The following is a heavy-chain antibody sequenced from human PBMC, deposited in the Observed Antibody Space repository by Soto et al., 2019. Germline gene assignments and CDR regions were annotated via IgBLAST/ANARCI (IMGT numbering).Heavy chain of an antibody. CDR2: ISYDGSNK. Sequence: QVQLVESGGGVVQPGRSLRLSCAASGFTFSSYAMHCVRQAPGKGLEWVAVISYDGSNKYYADSVKGRFTISRDNSKNTLYLQMNSLRAEDTAVYYCAATYYYGSGRSYGMDVWGQGTTVTVSS. CDR1: GFTFSSYA. J-gene: IGHJ6*02. V-gene: IGHV3-30-3*01. CDR3: AATYYYGSGRSYGMDV. D-gene: IGHD3-10*01.